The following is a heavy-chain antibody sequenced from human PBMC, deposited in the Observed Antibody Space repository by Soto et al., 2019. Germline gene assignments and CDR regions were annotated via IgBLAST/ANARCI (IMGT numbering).Heavy chain of an antibody. J-gene: IGHJ4*02. Sequence: GTLSLTCTVSGASMSSHYWTWLRQSPGKGLEWIGYISYSGSTYYNPSHKSRVTISADTSRNQFSLKLSAVISADTAVYYCARADPDASVGYWGQGTLVTVSS. V-gene: IGHV4-59*11. D-gene: IGHD3-16*01. CDR3: ARADPDASVGY. CDR1: GASMSSHY. CDR2: ISYSGST.